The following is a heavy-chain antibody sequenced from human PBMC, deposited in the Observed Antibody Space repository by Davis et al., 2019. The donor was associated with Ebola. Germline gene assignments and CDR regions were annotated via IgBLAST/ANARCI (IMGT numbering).Heavy chain of an antibody. J-gene: IGHJ4*02. CDR3: ARGIR. CDR2: INHSGST. CDR1: GGSFSGYY. V-gene: IGHV4-34*01. Sequence: MPSETLSLTCAVYGGSFSGYYWSWIRQPPGKGLEWIGEINHSGSTNYNPSLKSRVTISVDTSKNQFSLKLSSVTAADTAVYYCARGIRWGQGTLVTVSS.